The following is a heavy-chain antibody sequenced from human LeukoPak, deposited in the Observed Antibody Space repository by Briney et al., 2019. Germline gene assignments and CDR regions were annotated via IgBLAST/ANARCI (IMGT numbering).Heavy chain of an antibody. CDR2: IKGDGSDK. V-gene: IGHV3-7*01. CDR1: GFTFSIYW. D-gene: IGHD1-26*01. J-gene: IGHJ4*02. Sequence: GGSLRLSCAASGFTFSIYWMFWVRQAPGKGLEWVATIKGDGSDKYYVDSVKGRFTISRDNAKNSLFLQMNSLRAEDTAVYYCARDGGHSADYWGQGTQVTVSS. CDR3: ARDGGHSADY.